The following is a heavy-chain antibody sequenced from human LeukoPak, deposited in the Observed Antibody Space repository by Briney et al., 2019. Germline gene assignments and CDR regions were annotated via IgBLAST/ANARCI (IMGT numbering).Heavy chain of an antibody. V-gene: IGHV4-31*03. J-gene: IGHJ4*02. Sequence: SQTLSLTCTVSGGSISNGGFYWSWIRQHPGKGLEWIGYIYYSGNTYYNPSLKSRVTISVDTSQNQFSLKLSSVTAADTAVYYCARGLPSNWVDYWGQGTLVTVSS. CDR2: IYYSGNT. CDR3: ARGLPSNWVDY. CDR1: GGSISNGGFY. D-gene: IGHD7-27*01.